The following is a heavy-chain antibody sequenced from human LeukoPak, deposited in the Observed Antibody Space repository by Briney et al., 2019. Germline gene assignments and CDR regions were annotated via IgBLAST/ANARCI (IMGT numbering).Heavy chain of an antibody. CDR2: INHSGST. D-gene: IGHD3-22*01. CDR1: GGSFSGYY. V-gene: IGHV4-34*01. CDR3: ARDPQTPYDSSGYHSDY. J-gene: IGHJ4*02. Sequence: SETLSLTCAVYGGSFSGYYWSWIRQPPGKGLEWIGEINHSGSTNYNPSLKSRVTISVDTPKNQFSLKLSSVTAADTAVYYCARDPQTPYDSSGYHSDYWGQGTLVTVSS.